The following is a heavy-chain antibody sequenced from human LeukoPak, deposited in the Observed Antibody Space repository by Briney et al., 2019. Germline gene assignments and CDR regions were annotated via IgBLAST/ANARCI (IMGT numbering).Heavy chain of an antibody. CDR2: ISAYNGNT. J-gene: IGHJ4*02. D-gene: IGHD5-18*01. V-gene: IGHV1-18*01. CDR1: SYSFTSYG. CDR3: ARATLRGYSYGFDY. Sequence: GASVKVSCKASSYSFTSYGISWVRQAPGQGLEWMGWISAYNGNTNYAQKLQGRVTMTTDTSTSTAYMELRSLRSDDTAVYYCARATLRGYSYGFDYWGQGTLVTVSS.